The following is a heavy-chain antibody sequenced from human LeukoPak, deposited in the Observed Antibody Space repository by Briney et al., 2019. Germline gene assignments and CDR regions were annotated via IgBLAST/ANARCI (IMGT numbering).Heavy chain of an antibody. Sequence: GSLRLSCAASGFTFGSYAMSWVRQAPGGGLGWVSAISGSGGSTYYADSVRGRFTISRDNSKNTLYLQMNSLRVEDTAVYYCARTRGRSSGFPYYFDFWGQGTLVTVSS. J-gene: IGHJ4*02. CDR1: GFTFGSYA. V-gene: IGHV3-23*01. CDR3: ARTRGRSSGFPYYFDF. D-gene: IGHD3-22*01. CDR2: ISGSGGST.